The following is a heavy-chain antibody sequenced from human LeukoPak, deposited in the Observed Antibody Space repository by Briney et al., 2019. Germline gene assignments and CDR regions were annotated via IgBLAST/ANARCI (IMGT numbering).Heavy chain of an antibody. CDR3: ARGQQLVLGAFDI. D-gene: IGHD6-13*01. V-gene: IGHV3-53*01. CDR1: GFTFSDYY. J-gene: IGHJ3*02. CDR2: IYSGGST. Sequence: KPGGSLRLSCAASGFTFSDYYMSWVRQAPGKGLEWVSLIYSGGSTYYADSVKGRFTISRDNSKNTLYLQMNSLRAEDTAVYYCARGQQLVLGAFDIWGQGTMVTVSS.